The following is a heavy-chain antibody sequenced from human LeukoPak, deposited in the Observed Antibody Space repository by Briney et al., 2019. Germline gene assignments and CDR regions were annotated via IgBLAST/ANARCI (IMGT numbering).Heavy chain of an antibody. D-gene: IGHD1-14*01. CDR2: ISSSSTYI. J-gene: IGHJ4*02. Sequence: GGSLRLSRAASGFTFSSYYVNWVRQAPGKGLEWVSCISSSSTYIYYADSVRGRFAISRDNAKNSLYLQMNSLRAEDTAVYYCVRENHGSFDYWGQGSLVTVSS. CDR3: VRENHGSFDY. V-gene: IGHV3-21*01. CDR1: GFTFSSYY.